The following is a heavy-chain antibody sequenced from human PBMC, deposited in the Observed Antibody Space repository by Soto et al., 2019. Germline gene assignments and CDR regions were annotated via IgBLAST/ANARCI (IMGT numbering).Heavy chain of an antibody. Sequence: EVQLVETGGGLIQPGGSLRLSCAASGFSVRGKYMSWVRQAPGKGLEWVSITYAGGTTYYADSVKGRFTISSDNSKNTLYLQMNSLRAEDTAMYYCARGPFEYYAMDVWGQGTTVTVSS. J-gene: IGHJ6*02. CDR2: TYAGGTT. CDR3: ARGPFEYYAMDV. CDR1: GFSVRGKY. V-gene: IGHV3-53*02.